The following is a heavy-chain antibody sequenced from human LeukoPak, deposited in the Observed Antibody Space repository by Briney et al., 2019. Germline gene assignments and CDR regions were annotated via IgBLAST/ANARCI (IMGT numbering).Heavy chain of an antibody. D-gene: IGHD3-22*01. J-gene: IGHJ4*02. CDR1: GGSISSYY. V-gene: IGHV4-4*07. CDR3: ARDIVYYDSSGYLGVFDY. CDR2: IYTSGST. Sequence: SETLSLTCTVSGGSISSYYWSWIRQPAGKGLEWIGRIYTSGSTNYNPSLKSRVTMSLDTSKNQFSLKLSSVTAADTAVYYCARDIVYYDSSGYLGVFDYWGQGTLVTVSS.